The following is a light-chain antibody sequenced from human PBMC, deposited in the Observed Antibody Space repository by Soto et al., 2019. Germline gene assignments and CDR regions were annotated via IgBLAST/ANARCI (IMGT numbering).Light chain of an antibody. Sequence: AIRMTQSPSSLSASTGDRVTITCRASQGISSYLAWYQQKPGKXPXLLIYAAYTLQSGVPSRFSAGGSGTDFTLTISCLQFEEFATYYCQQYYSYPLTFGRGTKV. V-gene: IGKV1-8*01. CDR3: QQYYSYPLT. J-gene: IGKJ4*01. CDR2: AAY. CDR1: QGISSY.